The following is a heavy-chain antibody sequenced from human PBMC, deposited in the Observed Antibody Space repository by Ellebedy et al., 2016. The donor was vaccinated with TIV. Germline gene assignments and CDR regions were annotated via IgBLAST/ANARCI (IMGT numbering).Heavy chain of an antibody. CDR1: EFTFSNHW. J-gene: IGHJ5*02. Sequence: GESLKISCAASEFTFSNHWMHWVRQAPGKGLVWVSRINRDGSSANYADAVKGRFTISRENAKNALFLQMDGLRVDDSAVYYCVGFGVFNLWGQGAPVTVSS. CDR3: VGFGVFNL. V-gene: IGHV3-74*01. CDR2: INRDGSSA. D-gene: IGHD3-3*01.